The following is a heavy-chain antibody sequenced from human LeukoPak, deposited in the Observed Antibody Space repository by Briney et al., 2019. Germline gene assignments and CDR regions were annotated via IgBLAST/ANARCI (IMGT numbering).Heavy chain of an antibody. CDR2: ITNDGSST. D-gene: IGHD6-19*01. V-gene: IGHV3-74*01. J-gene: IGHJ4*02. CDR3: ARGGSGITVSLFAY. CDR1: GLTFSSHW. Sequence: PGGSLRLSCAASGLTFSSHWMHWVRQAPGKGLVWVSRITNDGSSTTYADSVKGRFTISRDNAKNMLYLQVNSLRAEDTAVYYCARGGSGITVSLFAYWGQGTLVTVSS.